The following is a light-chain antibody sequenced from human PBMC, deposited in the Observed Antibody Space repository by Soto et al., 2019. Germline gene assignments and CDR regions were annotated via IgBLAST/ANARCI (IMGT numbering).Light chain of an antibody. CDR1: SSDVGGYNY. J-gene: IGLJ1*01. CDR3: SSYTSRSTRV. Sequence: QSALTQSASVSGSPGQSITISCTGTSSDVGGYNYVSWYQQHPGKAPKLMIYDVSNRPSGVSNRFSGSKSGNTASLTISGLKAEDEADYYCSSYTSRSTRVFGTGTKVTVL. CDR2: DVS. V-gene: IGLV2-14*01.